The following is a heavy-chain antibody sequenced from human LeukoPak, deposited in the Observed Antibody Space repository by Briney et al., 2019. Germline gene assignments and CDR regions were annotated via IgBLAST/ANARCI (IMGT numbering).Heavy chain of an antibody. CDR1: GGTFISYA. CDR2: IIPIFGTA. J-gene: IGHJ4*02. V-gene: IGHV1-69*01. Sequence: SVKVSCKASGGTFISYAISWVRQAPGQGLEWMGGIIPIFGTANYAQKFQGRVTITADESTRTAYMELSSLRSEHTAVYYFARDGHCGGDCYIGYWGQGTLVTVSS. CDR3: ARDGHCGGDCYIGY. D-gene: IGHD2-21*01.